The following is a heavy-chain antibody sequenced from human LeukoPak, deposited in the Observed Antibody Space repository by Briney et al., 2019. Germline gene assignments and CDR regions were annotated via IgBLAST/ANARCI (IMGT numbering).Heavy chain of an antibody. CDR2: ISSRSGTI. Sequence: GGSLRLSCSASAFTFRGYSMNWVRQAPGKGLESVSYISSRSGTIYYAESVKGRFTISRDNAKNSLYLQMNSLRDEDTAVYYCSAPPNHYDSSGSKRDYWGQGTLVTVSS. CDR1: AFTFRGYS. CDR3: SAPPNHYDSSGSKRDY. D-gene: IGHD3-22*01. V-gene: IGHV3-48*02. J-gene: IGHJ4*02.